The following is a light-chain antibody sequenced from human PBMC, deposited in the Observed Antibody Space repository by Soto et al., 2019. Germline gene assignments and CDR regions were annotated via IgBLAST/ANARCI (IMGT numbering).Light chain of an antibody. CDR1: QGITNF. V-gene: IGKV1-27*01. CDR3: QKYDSAPWT. Sequence: DIQMTQAPSSLSASVGDRGTITCRASQGITNFLAWYQQKPGKIPKLLIYAASTLQSGVPSRFSGSGSGTDFTLTISSLQSEDVATYYCQKYDSAPWTFGQGTNVEIK. CDR2: AAS. J-gene: IGKJ1*01.